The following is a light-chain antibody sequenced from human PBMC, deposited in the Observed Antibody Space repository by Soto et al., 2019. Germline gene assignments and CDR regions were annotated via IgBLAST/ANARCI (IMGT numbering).Light chain of an antibody. CDR2: AAS. V-gene: IGKV1-9*01. J-gene: IGKJ2*01. CDR1: QAISSA. Sequence: DIQLTQSPSFLSASVGDSVTITCRAIQAISSALAWYQHNPGKAPNLLSYAASTLHNGVPSSFNGSRSRIDFTLTISSLEHEEFATYECQLLNNYWYTFGQGTKVEIK. CDR3: QLLNNYWYT.